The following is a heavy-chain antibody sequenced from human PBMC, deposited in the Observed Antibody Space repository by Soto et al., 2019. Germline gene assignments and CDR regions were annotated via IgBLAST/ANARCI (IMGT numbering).Heavy chain of an antibody. CDR2: VHPGDSDT. CDR1: GYSFSSQW. V-gene: IGHV5-51*01. CDR3: ARHTGVVTPISGYYYGMDV. J-gene: IGHJ6*02. D-gene: IGHD2-21*02. Sequence: PGESLKISCKGSGYSFSSQWIGWVRQMPGRGLEWMGIVHPGDSDTRYRPSFQGQVTISADKSITTAYLQWSSLKPSDTAIYYCARHTGVVTPISGYYYGMDVWGQGTTVTVYS.